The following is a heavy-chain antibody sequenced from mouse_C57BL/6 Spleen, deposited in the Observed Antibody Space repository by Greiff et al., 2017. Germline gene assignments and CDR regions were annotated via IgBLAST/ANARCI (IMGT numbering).Heavy chain of an antibody. J-gene: IGHJ1*03. CDR1: GYTFTDYN. CDR2: INPNNGGT. V-gene: IGHV1-18*01. CDR3: ARLGPITTVVATDWYFDV. D-gene: IGHD1-1*01. Sequence: VQLQQSGPELVKPGASVKIPCKASGYTFTDYNMDWVKQSHGKSLEWIGDINPNNGGTNYNQKFKGKATLTVDKSSSTAYMELRILTSEDTAVYYCARLGPITTVVATDWYFDVWGTGTTVTVSS.